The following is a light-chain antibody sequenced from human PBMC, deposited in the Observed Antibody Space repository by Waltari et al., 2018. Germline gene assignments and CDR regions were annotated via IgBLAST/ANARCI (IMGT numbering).Light chain of an antibody. Sequence: QSALTQPASVSGSPGQSISISCLGTSSAIGTFNLVSWYLQYPGTAPKLLIYDVSQRPSGVSNRFSGSKSGNTASLTISGLQAEDEAIYYCCSYAGSRTWVFGGGAKLTVL. CDR2: DVS. CDR1: SSAIGTFNL. J-gene: IGLJ3*02. V-gene: IGLV2-23*02. CDR3: CSYAGSRTWV.